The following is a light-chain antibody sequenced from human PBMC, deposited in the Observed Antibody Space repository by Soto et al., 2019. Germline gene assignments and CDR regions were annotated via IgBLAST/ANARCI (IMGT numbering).Light chain of an antibody. CDR3: SSYPSTTSRV. J-gene: IGLJ3*02. V-gene: IGLV2-14*01. Sequence: QSALTQPASVSGSPGQSITISCTGSSSDVGGHDDVSWYQQHPGKAPKLMIYEVSNRPSGVSSRFSGSRSGNTASLTISGLQAEDEADYSCSSYPSTTSRVFGGGTKLTVL. CDR1: SSDVGGHDD. CDR2: EVS.